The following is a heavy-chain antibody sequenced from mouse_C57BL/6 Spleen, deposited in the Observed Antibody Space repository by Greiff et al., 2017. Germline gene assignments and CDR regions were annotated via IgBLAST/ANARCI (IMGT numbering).Heavy chain of an antibody. V-gene: IGHV1-15*01. CDR2: IDPETGGT. Sequence: QVQLKESGAELVRPGASVTLSCKASGYTFTDYEMHWVKQTPVHGLEWIGAIDPETGGTAYNQKFKGKAILTADKSSSTAYMELRSLTSEDSAVYYCTRSPRAMDYWGQGTSVTVSS. CDR3: TRSPRAMDY. J-gene: IGHJ4*01. CDR1: GYTFTDYE.